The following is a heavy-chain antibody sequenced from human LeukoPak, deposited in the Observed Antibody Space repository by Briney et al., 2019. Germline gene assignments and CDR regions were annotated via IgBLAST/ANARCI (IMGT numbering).Heavy chain of an antibody. J-gene: IGHJ6*04. CDR1: GFTFSSYA. CDR2: ISYEGSNK. CDR3: AGHYYYYYGMDV. Sequence: GGSLRLSCAASGFTFSSYAMHWVRQAPGKGLEWVAVISYEGSNKYYADSVKGRFTISRDNSKNTLYLQMNSLRAEDTAVYYCAGHYYYYYGMDVWGKGTTVTVSS. V-gene: IGHV3-30*04.